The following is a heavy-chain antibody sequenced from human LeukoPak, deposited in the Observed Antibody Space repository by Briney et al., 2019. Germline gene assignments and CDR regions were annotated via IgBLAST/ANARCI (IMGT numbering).Heavy chain of an antibody. D-gene: IGHD3-10*01. CDR1: GFTFSTYA. CDR3: ARDVGGGLDY. V-gene: IGHV3-7*01. Sequence: GGSLRLSCVASGFTFSTYAMSWGRQAPGKGLEWVANIKEDESAKHQADSVKGRFTISRDNAQNSVYLQMSSLRGEDTAVYYCARDVGGGLDYWGQGTLVTVSS. J-gene: IGHJ4*02. CDR2: IKEDESAK.